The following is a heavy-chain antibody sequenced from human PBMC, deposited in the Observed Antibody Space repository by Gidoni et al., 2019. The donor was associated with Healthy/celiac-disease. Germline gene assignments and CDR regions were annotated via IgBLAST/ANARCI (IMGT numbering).Heavy chain of an antibody. CDR1: AFPFSSYS. V-gene: IGHV3-21*01. D-gene: IGHD4-17*01. Sequence: EVQLVESGGGLVKPGGSLRLPFAASAFPFSSYSMNWVRQAPGKGLEWVSSISSSSSYIYYADSVKGRFTISRDNAKNSLYLQMNSLRAEDTAVYYCARDPDDYGDYGDYWGQGTLVTVSS. J-gene: IGHJ4*02. CDR3: ARDPDDYGDYGDY. CDR2: ISSSSSYI.